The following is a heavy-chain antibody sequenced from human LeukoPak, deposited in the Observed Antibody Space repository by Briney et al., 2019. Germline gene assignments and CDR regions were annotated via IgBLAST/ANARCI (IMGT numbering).Heavy chain of an antibody. V-gene: IGHV3-74*01. CDR2: INSDASDT. Sequence: GGSLRLSCAASGFTFSRHWMHWVRQAPGKGLVWISRINSDASDTNYADFVKGRFTISRDNAKNTVYLQINSLRDGDTAVYYCARICSSTDCLIPDWGLGTLVTVSS. CDR3: ARICSSTDCLIPD. D-gene: IGHD2-2*01. CDR1: GFTFSRHW. J-gene: IGHJ4*02.